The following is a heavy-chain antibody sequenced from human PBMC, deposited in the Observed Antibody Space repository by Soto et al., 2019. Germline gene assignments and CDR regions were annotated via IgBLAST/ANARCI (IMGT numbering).Heavy chain of an antibody. CDR1: GGSISSSSYY. CDR3: ASIESFDWLLNFDY. Sequence: SETLSLTCTVSGGSISSSSYYWGWIRQPPGKGLEWIGSIYYSGSTYYNPSLKSRVTISVDTSKNQFSLKLSSVTAADTAVYYCASIESFDWLLNFDYWGQGTLVTVSS. J-gene: IGHJ4*02. D-gene: IGHD3-9*01. V-gene: IGHV4-39*01. CDR2: IYYSGST.